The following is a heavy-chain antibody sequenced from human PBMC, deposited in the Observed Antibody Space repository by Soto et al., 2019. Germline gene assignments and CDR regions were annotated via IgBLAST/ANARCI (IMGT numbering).Heavy chain of an antibody. CDR1: GFSFSTYA. Sequence: GGSLRLSCTASGFSFSTYAMNWVRQPPGKGLEWVSGITGSGGASYYADSVKGRFTISRDNSKNIFYLQMESLRLEDTAVYYCAKDRGILGSGWYNPTTPDASDICGQGTMVTVSS. D-gene: IGHD6-19*01. V-gene: IGHV3-23*01. CDR3: AKDRGILGSGWYNPTTPDASDI. CDR2: ITGSGGAS. J-gene: IGHJ3*02.